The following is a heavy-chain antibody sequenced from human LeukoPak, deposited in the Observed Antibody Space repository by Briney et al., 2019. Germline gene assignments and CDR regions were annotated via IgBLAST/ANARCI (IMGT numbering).Heavy chain of an antibody. V-gene: IGHV1-2*02. D-gene: IGHD2-15*01. CDR1: GYTFTGYY. Sequence: ASVKVSCEASGYTFTGYYMHWVRQAPGQGLEWMGWINPNSGGTNYAQKFQGRVTMTRDTSISTAYMELSRLRSDDTAVYYCATILGYCSGGSCYHPDYFDYWGQGTLVTVSS. CDR2: INPNSGGT. J-gene: IGHJ4*02. CDR3: ATILGYCSGGSCYHPDYFDY.